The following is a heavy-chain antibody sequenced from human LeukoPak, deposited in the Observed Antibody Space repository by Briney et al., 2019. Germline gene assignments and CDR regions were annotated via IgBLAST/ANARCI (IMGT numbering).Heavy chain of an antibody. J-gene: IGHJ6*02. CDR2: IYSGGPT. CDR3: VKAVGAKGDYYYYYGMDV. CDR1: GFTVSSNY. Sequence: GGSLRLSCAASGFTVSSNYMSWVRQAPGKGLEWVSVIYSGGPTFYADSVKGRFTISRDNSKNTLYLQMSSLRAEDTAVYYCVKAVGAKGDYYYYYGMDVWGQGTTVTVSS. V-gene: IGHV3-53*05. D-gene: IGHD1-26*01.